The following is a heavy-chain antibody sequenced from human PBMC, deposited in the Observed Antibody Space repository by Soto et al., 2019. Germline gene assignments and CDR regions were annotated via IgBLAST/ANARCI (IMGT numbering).Heavy chain of an antibody. CDR3: ARHGSGYKMAYHGFDI. Sequence: GESLKISCKGSGYNFMTYWIGWVRQMPGKGLEWMGIIYPADSDIRYSPSLEGQVTISVDTSITTAYLQWSSLKASDTATYFCARHGSGYKMAYHGFDIWGQGTTVTVSS. J-gene: IGHJ6*02. CDR1: GYNFMTYW. CDR2: IYPADSDI. D-gene: IGHD5-18*01. V-gene: IGHV5-51*01.